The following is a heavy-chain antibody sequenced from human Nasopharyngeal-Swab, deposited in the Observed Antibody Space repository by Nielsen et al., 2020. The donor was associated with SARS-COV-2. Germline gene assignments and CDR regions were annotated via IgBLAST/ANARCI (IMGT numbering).Heavy chain of an antibody. J-gene: IGHJ4*02. D-gene: IGHD4-11*01. V-gene: IGHV5-51*01. CDR2: IYPGDSDT. CDR3: ARQLVTTDIDY. Sequence: GASLKISCKASVYSFINYWIGWVRQMPGKGLEWMGIIYPGDSDTRYSPSFQGQVTISADMSISTAYLQWSSLKASDTAMYYCARQLVTTDIDYWGQGTLVTVSS. CDR1: VYSFINYW.